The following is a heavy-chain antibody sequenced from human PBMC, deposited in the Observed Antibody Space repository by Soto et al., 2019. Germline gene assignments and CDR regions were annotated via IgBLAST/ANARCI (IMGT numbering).Heavy chain of an antibody. CDR3: AGMPYTSGLRFDP. J-gene: IGHJ5*02. CDR2: IYQSGVT. V-gene: IGHV4-30-2*01. D-gene: IGHD6-19*01. CDR1: GDSYSISTYS. Sequence: SETLSLTCNMSGDSYSISTYSWSWIRQPPGKALQWIGFIYQSGVTSYNPSLASRVSISLDRSNNQCSLKLKSVTAADTAVYFCAGMPYTSGLRFDPWGPGTLVTV.